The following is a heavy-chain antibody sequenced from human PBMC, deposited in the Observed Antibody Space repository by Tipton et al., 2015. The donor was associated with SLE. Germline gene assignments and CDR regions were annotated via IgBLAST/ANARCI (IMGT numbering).Heavy chain of an antibody. Sequence: QLVQSGAEVKKTGSSVKVSCKASGYTFTYRYLHWVRQAPGQGLEWMGWMNPNSGNTGYAQKFQGRVTMTRNTSISTAYMELSSLRSEDTAVYYCARAQLYYFDYWGQGTLVTVSS. D-gene: IGHD2-15*01. CDR2: MNPNSGNT. CDR1: GYTFTYRY. CDR3: ARAQLYYFDY. V-gene: IGHV1-8*02. J-gene: IGHJ4*02.